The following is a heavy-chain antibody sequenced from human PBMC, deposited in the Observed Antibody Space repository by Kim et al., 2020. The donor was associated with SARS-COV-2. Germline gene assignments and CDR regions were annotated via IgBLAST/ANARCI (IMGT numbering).Heavy chain of an antibody. Sequence: ASVKVSCKASGYTFTSYAMNWVRQAPGQGLEWMGWINTNTGNPTYAQGFTGRFVFSLDTSVSTAYLQISSLKAEDTAVYYCAREVGDIVATIWDAFDIWGQGTMVTVSS. D-gene: IGHD5-12*01. CDR2: INTNTGNP. CDR1: GYTFTSYA. J-gene: IGHJ3*02. V-gene: IGHV7-4-1*02. CDR3: AREVGDIVATIWDAFDI.